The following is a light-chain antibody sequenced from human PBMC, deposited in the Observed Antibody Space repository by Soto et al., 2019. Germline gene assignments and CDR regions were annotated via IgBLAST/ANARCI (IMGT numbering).Light chain of an antibody. CDR3: QHYDHLPPLS. J-gene: IGKJ4*02. V-gene: IGKV1-33*01. CDR1: QDIKNY. CDR2: DAS. Sequence: DIQMTQSPSSLSASVGDRVTITCQASQDIKNYLNWYQQKPGKAPNLRIYDASNLKTGVPSRFSGSVSGTHFTFTISSLQPEDIATYYCQHYDHLPPLSFGGGTKVEIK.